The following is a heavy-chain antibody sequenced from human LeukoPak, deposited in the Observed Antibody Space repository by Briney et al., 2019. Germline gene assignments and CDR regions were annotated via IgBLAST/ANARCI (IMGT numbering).Heavy chain of an antibody. CDR2: IYYSGST. J-gene: IGHJ4*01. CDR3: ASPDGDNYYFDY. CDR1: GGSISSSSYY. D-gene: IGHD4-17*01. V-gene: IGHV4-39*01. Sequence: SETLSLTCTVSGGSISSSSYYWGWIRQPPGKGLEWIGSIYYSGSTYYNPSLKSRVTISVDTSKNQFSLKLSSVTAADTAVYYCASPDGDNYYFDYWGQGTLVTVS.